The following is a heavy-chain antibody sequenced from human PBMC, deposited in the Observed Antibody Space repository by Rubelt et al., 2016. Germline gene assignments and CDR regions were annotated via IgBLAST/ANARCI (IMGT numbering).Heavy chain of an antibody. Sequence: QQQLQESGPGLVKPSETLSLTCIVSGGSISGSSYYWGWIRQPPGKGLEWIASIFSSGSTSYSPSLKSQVHISVDRSKNQCSLKLKSATAADTAVYYCARRRTVPQNWFDPWGQGTLVTVSS. CDR3: ARRRTVPQNWFDP. CDR1: GGSISGSSYY. D-gene: IGHD4-17*01. V-gene: IGHV4-39*01. CDR2: IFSSGST. J-gene: IGHJ5*02.